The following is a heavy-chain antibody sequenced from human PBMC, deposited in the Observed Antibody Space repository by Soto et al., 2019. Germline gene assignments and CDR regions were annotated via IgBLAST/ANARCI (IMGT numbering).Heavy chain of an antibody. D-gene: IGHD5-12*01. J-gene: IGHJ4*02. CDR1: GFTFSSYA. CDR3: VKDQGGYSGYVFDY. Sequence: GGSLRLSCSASGFTFSSYAMYWVRQAPGKGLEYVSAISSNGGSTYYADSVKGRFTISRDNSKNTLYLQMSSLGAEDTAVYYCVKDQGGYSGYVFDYWGQGTLVTVSS. CDR2: ISSNGGST. V-gene: IGHV3-64D*06.